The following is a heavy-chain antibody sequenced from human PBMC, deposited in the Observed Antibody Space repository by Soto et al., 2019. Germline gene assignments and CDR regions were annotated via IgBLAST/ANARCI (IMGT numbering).Heavy chain of an antibody. V-gene: IGHV4-34*01. J-gene: IGHJ6*02. Sequence: PSETLSLTCAVYGGSFSGYYWSWIRQPPGKGLGWIGEINHSGSTNYNPSLKSRVTISVDTSKNQFSLKLSSVTAADTAVYYCARVRGVLRYFDWLPDYYGMDVWGQGTTVTVSS. CDR1: GGSFSGYY. CDR3: ARVRGVLRYFDWLPDYYGMDV. CDR2: INHSGST. D-gene: IGHD3-9*01.